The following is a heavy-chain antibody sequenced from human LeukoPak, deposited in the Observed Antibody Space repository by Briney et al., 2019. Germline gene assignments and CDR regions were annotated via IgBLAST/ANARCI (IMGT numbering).Heavy chain of an antibody. CDR2: IYHSGST. CDR1: GDSISSGGYS. V-gene: IGHV4-30-2*01. CDR3: ATVWNYCYFDY. Sequence: PTETLSLTCAVCGDSISSGGYSSGRFRQPPGKGLEWIEYIYHSGSTYYNPTLKSRVTISVDRSKNQYSLKLSSVPAADTAVYYCATVWNYCYFDYWGQGTLVTVSS. D-gene: IGHD1-7*01. J-gene: IGHJ4*02.